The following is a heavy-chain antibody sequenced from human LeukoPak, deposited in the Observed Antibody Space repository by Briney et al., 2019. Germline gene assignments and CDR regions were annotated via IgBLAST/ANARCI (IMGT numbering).Heavy chain of an antibody. V-gene: IGHV5-51*01. CDR1: GYTFITYW. D-gene: IGHD4-23*01. CDR3: ARPDDYGGKPAAFDI. J-gene: IGHJ3*02. Sequence: GESPKISRKASGYTFITYWIGWVRQMPGKGLEWMGIIYPGDSDTRYSPSFQGQVTISADKSISTAYLQWSSLKASDTAIYYCARPDDYGGKPAAFDIWGQGTLVTVSS. CDR2: IYPGDSDT.